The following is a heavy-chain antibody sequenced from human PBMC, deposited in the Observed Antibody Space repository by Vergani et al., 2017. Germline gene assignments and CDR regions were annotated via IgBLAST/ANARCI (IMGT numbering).Heavy chain of an antibody. CDR2: INRDGSEK. D-gene: IGHD2/OR15-2a*01. CDR3: ASHEYGGDAY. V-gene: IGHV3-7*01. CDR1: GFTFSKYW. J-gene: IGHJ4*02. Sequence: DVQLVQSGGGLIQPGGSLRLSCVVSGFTFSKYWMSWVRQAPGKGLEWVANINRDGSEKNYGDSMRGRFTISRDNAKNSVYLQMNSLRGEDTAVYYCASHEYGGDAYWGQGTLVTVSS.